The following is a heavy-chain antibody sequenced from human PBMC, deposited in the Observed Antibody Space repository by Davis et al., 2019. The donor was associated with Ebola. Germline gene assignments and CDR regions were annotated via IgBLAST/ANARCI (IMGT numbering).Heavy chain of an antibody. V-gene: IGHV1-3*01. CDR3: ARSSAARLYNWFDP. D-gene: IGHD6-6*01. J-gene: IGHJ5*02. Sequence: AASVKVSCKASGYTFTSYAMHWVRQAPGQRLEWMGWINAGNGNTKYSQKFQGRVTITRDTSASTAYMELSSLRSEDTAVYYCARSSAARLYNWFDPWGQGTLVTVSS. CDR1: GYTFTSYA. CDR2: INAGNGNT.